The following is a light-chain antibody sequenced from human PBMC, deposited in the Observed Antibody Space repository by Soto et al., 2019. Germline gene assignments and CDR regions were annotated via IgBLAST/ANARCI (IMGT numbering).Light chain of an antibody. Sequence: EIGMTPSQDTLSVSPGGRATLSCRASQSISDTLAWYQQKPGQAPRLLIYSASRRATGFPARFSGSGSGTDFTLTISSLQSEDFAVYYCQQYDNWPWTFGQGTNVDIK. J-gene: IGKJ1*01. CDR1: QSISDT. V-gene: IGKV3-15*01. CDR3: QQYDNWPWT. CDR2: SAS.